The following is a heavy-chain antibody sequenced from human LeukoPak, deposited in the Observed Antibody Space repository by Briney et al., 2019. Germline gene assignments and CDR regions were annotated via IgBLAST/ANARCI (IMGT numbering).Heavy chain of an antibody. D-gene: IGHD3-10*01. Sequence: SETLSLTCTVSGASISPLYWSWLRQPPGKGLEFIGYIYYSGTTNYNPSLKSRVTLSVDTSKNQFSLKLSSVTAADTAVYYCARGGVAAKYYFDYWGQGTLVTVSS. J-gene: IGHJ4*02. CDR1: GASISPLY. CDR2: IYYSGTT. CDR3: ARGGVAAKYYFDY. V-gene: IGHV4-59*11.